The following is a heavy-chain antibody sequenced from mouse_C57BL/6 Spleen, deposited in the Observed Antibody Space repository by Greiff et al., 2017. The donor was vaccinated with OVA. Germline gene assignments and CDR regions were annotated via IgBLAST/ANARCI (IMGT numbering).Heavy chain of an antibody. CDR2: ISSGGSYT. J-gene: IGHJ4*01. V-gene: IGHV5-6*01. D-gene: IGHD2-4*01. CDR3: ARPAIYYDYERAMDY. CDR1: GFTFSSYG. Sequence: EVQGVESGGDLVKPGGSLKLSCAASGFTFSSYGMSWVRQTPDKRLEWVATISSGGSYTYYPDSVKGRFTISRDNAKNTLYLQMSSLKSEDTAMYYCARPAIYYDYERAMDYWGQGTSVTVSS.